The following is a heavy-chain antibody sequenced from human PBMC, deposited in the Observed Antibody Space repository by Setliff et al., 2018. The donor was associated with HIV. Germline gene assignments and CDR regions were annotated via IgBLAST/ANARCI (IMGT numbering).Heavy chain of an antibody. Sequence: ASVKVSCKASGYTFTGHYMHWVRQAPGQGLEWMGWINPNSGGTNYAQKFQGWVTMTRDTSISTAYMELSSLRSADTAVYYCARGGVCTSSSCGGIYYYGMDVWSQGTTVTVSS. CDR2: INPNSGGT. V-gene: IGHV1-2*04. J-gene: IGHJ6*02. CDR1: GYTFTGHY. D-gene: IGHD2-2*01. CDR3: ARGGVCTSSSCGGIYYYGMDV.